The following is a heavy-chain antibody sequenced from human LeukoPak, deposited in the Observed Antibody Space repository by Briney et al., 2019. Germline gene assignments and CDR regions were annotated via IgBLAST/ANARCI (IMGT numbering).Heavy chain of an antibody. J-gene: IGHJ6*03. V-gene: IGHV3-30*02. CDR1: GFTFSSYG. Sequence: GGSLRLSCAASGFTFSSYGMHWVRQAPGKGLEGVASIRYDGGNKYYADSVKGRFTISRDNSRNTLYLQMNSLRAEDTAVYYCAKKLGDGGNFYYYYCMDVWGEGTTVAISS. D-gene: IGHD4-23*01. CDR2: IRYDGGNK. CDR3: AKKLGDGGNFYYYYCMDV.